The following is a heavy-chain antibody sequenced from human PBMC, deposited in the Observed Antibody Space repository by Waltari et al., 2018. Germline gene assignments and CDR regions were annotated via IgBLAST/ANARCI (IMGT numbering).Heavy chain of an antibody. CDR2: IYYSGST. J-gene: IGHJ4*02. D-gene: IGHD3-22*01. Sequence: QVQLQESGPGLVKPSETLSLTCTVYGGSVSSGSYPWSWIRQPPGKGLEWIGYIYYSGSTNYNPSLKSRVTISVDTSKNQFTLKLSSVTAADTAVYYCAREGGYHYGYWGQGTLVTVSS. V-gene: IGHV4-61*01. CDR3: AREGGYHYGY. CDR1: GGSVSSGSYP.